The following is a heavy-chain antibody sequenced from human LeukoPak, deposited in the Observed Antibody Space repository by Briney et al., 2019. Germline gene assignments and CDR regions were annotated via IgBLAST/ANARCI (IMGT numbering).Heavy chain of an antibody. D-gene: IGHD3-22*01. Sequence: SLRLPCAASGFTFDDYAMHWVRQAPGKGLEWVSGISWNSGSIGYADSVKGRFTISRDNAKNSLYLQMNSLRAEDMALYYCAKDYDSSGQGDAFDIWGQGTMVTVSS. CDR3: AKDYDSSGQGDAFDI. CDR1: GFTFDDYA. J-gene: IGHJ3*02. CDR2: ISWNSGSI. V-gene: IGHV3-9*03.